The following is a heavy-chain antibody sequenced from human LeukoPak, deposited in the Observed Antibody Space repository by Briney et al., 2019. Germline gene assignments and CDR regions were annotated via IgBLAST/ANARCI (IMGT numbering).Heavy chain of an antibody. J-gene: IGHJ6*02. D-gene: IGHD6-19*01. V-gene: IGHV1-2*02. CDR1: GYTFTGYY. CDR2: INPNSGGT. Sequence: ASVKVSCKASGYTFTGYYMHWVRQAPGQGLEWMGWINPNSGGTNYAQKFQGRVTMTRDTSISTAYMELSRLRSDDTAVYYCATKPPGYSSGWYVRYGMDVWGQGTTVTVSS. CDR3: ATKPPGYSSGWYVRYGMDV.